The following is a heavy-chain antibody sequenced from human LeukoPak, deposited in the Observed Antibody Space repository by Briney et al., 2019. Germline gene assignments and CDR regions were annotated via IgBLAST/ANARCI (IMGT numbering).Heavy chain of an antibody. CDR2: IYYSGST. Sequence: SETLSLTCTVSGGSISSYYWSWIRQPPGKGLEWIGGIYYSGSTYYNPSLKSRVTISVDTSKNQFSLKLSSVTAADTAVYYCARQVGYYYGMDVWGQGTTVTVSS. D-gene: IGHD3-22*01. J-gene: IGHJ6*02. CDR3: ARQVGYYYGMDV. CDR1: GGSISSYY. V-gene: IGHV4-39*01.